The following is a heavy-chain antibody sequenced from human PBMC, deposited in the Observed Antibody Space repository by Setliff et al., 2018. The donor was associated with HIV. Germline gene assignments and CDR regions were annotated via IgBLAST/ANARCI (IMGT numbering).Heavy chain of an antibody. CDR2: IYYSGST. J-gene: IGHJ4*02. CDR3: ARGYGYYYDSSGYWRGPIDY. D-gene: IGHD3-22*01. Sequence: PSETLSLTCTVSGGSISSYYWSWIRQPPGKGLEWIGYIYYSGSTNYNPSLKSRVTISVDTSKNQFSLKLSSVTAADTAVYYCARGYGYYYDSSGYWRGPIDYWGQGTLVTVSS. CDR1: GGSISSYY. V-gene: IGHV4-59*12.